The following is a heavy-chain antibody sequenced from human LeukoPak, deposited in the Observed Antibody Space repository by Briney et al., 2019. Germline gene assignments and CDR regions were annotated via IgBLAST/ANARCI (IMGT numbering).Heavy chain of an antibody. V-gene: IGHV3-33*01. Sequence: GGSLRLSCAASGFTFSSYGMHWVRQAPGKGLEWGAVIWYDGSNKYYADSVKGRFTISRDNSKNTLYLQMNSLRAEDTAVYYCASAPGYSSSWTDSYYYYGMDVWGKGTTVTVSS. J-gene: IGHJ6*04. CDR2: IWYDGSNK. CDR1: GFTFSSYG. D-gene: IGHD6-13*01. CDR3: ASAPGYSSSWTDSYYYYGMDV.